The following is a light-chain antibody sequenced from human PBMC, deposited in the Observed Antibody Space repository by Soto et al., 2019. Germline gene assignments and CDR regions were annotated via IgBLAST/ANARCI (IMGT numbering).Light chain of an antibody. J-gene: IGLJ2*01. CDR1: SSDVGGSNL. CDR3: CSYAGSSSFRVL. CDR2: DVN. V-gene: IGLV2-11*01. Sequence: QSALTQPRSVSGSPGQSVTISCTGTSSDVGGSNLVSWYQQHPGKAPKLMIYDVNKWPSGVPDRFSGSKSGNTASLTISGLQAADEAEYYCCCCSYAGSSSFRVLFGGGTKVTVL.